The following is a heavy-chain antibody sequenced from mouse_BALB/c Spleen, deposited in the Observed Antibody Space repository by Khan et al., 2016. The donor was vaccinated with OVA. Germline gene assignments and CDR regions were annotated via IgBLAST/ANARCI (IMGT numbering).Heavy chain of an antibody. J-gene: IGHJ3*01. CDR1: GYTFTSYT. CDR3: AREGGYYRSDGWFAY. Sequence: QMQLEESGTELARPGASVKMSCKASGYTFTSYTMPWVKQRPGQGLEWIGYINPSSGYTNYNQKFKDKATLTADKSSITAYMQLSSLTSEDSAVYYCAREGGYYRSDGWFAYWGQGTLVTVSA. CDR2: INPSSGYT. V-gene: IGHV1-4*01. D-gene: IGHD2-14*01.